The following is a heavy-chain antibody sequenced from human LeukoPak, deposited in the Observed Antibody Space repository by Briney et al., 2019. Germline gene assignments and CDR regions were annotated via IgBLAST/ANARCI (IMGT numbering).Heavy chain of an antibody. J-gene: IGHJ4*02. CDR3: ARGWYSSGWYSD. CDR1: GGTFSSYA. Sequence: GASVKVSCKASGGTFSSYAISWVRQAPGQGLEWMGRIIPILGIADYAQKFQGRVTITADKSTSTAYMELSSLRSEDTAVYYCARGWYSSGWYSDWGQGTLVTVFS. D-gene: IGHD6-19*01. CDR2: IIPILGIA. V-gene: IGHV1-69*04.